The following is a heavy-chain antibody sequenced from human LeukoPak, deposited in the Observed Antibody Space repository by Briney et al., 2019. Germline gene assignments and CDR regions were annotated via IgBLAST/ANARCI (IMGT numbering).Heavy chain of an antibody. D-gene: IGHD2-2*01. Sequence: GGSLRLSCAASGFTFSSYWMSWVRQAPGKGLEWVANIKQDGSEKYYVDSVKGRFTISRDNAKNSLYLQVNSLRAEDTAVYYCARDRIVVVPASLLDYYYYYGMDVWGQGTTVTVSS. CDR1: GFTFSSYW. CDR2: IKQDGSEK. CDR3: ARDRIVVVPASLLDYYYYYGMDV. J-gene: IGHJ6*02. V-gene: IGHV3-7*01.